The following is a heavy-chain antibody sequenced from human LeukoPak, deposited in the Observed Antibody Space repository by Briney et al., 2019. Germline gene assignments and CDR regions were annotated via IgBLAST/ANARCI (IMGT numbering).Heavy chain of an antibody. Sequence: GESLKISCKGSGYSFTSFWIGWVRKMPGKGLEWLGIIYPFDSDTRYSPSFQGQVTISADKSISTAYLQWSSLKASDTAMYYCAKVAVPGTRYYYYGIEVCGEGATVTVSS. CDR2: IYPFDSDT. J-gene: IGHJ6*04. V-gene: IGHV5-51*01. CDR3: AKVAVPGTRYYYYGIEV. D-gene: IGHD6-19*01. CDR1: GYSFTSFW.